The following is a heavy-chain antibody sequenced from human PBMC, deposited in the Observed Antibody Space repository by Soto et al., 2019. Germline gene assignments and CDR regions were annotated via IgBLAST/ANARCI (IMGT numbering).Heavy chain of an antibody. CDR2: IVPVFPSV. V-gene: IGHV1-69*13. CDR3: AREMPSTAAAYFYYGLNV. D-gene: IGHD6-13*01. Sequence: GASVKVSCRASGGAFNNYAINWVRQAPGQGLEWLGTIVPVFPSVYYAPRFQGRLTITADGSTDTVYMMLTSLKSEDTAVYYCAREMPSTAAAYFYYGLNVWGQGTSVTVSS. CDR1: GGAFNNYA. J-gene: IGHJ6*02.